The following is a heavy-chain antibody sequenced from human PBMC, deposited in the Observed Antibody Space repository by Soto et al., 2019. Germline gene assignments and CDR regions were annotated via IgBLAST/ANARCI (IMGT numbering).Heavy chain of an antibody. V-gene: IGHV4-39*01. D-gene: IGHD2-2*01. J-gene: IGHJ4*02. CDR3: AREDIVVVPAAISGYFDY. Sequence: SETLSLTCTVSGGSISSSSYYWGWIRQPPGKGLEWIGSIYYSGSTYYNPSLKSRVTISVDTPKNQFSLKLSSVTAADTAVYYCAREDIVVVPAAISGYFDYWGQGTPVTVSS. CDR2: IYYSGST. CDR1: GGSISSSSYY.